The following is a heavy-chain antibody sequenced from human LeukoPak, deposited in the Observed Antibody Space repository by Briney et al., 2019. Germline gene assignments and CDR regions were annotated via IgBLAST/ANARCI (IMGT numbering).Heavy chain of an antibody. Sequence: GASVKASCKTSGYNFTSYDINWVRQATGQGPEWMGWMNPSSGNTGYAQNFQGRLDLTRNIALTTAYMELSSLTSEDTATYYCVRAAQEGRDSLTGVQTGNWFDPWGQGTLVTVSS. CDR1: GYNFTSYD. J-gene: IGHJ5*02. CDR2: MNPSSGNT. V-gene: IGHV1-8*01. D-gene: IGHD3-9*01. CDR3: VRAAQEGRDSLTGVQTGNWFDP.